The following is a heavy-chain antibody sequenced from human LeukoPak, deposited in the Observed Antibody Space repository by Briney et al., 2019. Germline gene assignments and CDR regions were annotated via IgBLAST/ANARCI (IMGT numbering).Heavy chain of an antibody. CDR3: TREASPTLLGRFDY. CDR1: GFIFSSYW. J-gene: IGHJ4*02. CDR2: IKQAGSEN. V-gene: IGHV3-7*01. D-gene: IGHD2-8*02. Sequence: GESLRLSCAASGFIFSSYWMTWVRQAPGKGLEWVANIKQAGSENSYVDSVKGRFTISRDNAKNSLYLQINSLRAEDTAVYFCTREASPTLLGRFDYWGQGTLVTVSS.